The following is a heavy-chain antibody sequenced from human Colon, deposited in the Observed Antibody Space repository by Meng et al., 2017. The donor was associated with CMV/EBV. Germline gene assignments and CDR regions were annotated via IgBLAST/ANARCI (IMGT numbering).Heavy chain of an antibody. D-gene: IGHD3-22*01. CDR2: ISGSGGST. CDR3: AKEASYDSSGYGFDY. CDR1: GSSFSNYR. V-gene: IGHV3-23*01. Sequence: GESLKISCVDSGSSFSNYRMDWVRQAPGKGLEWVSAISGSGGSTYYADSVKGRFTISRDNSKNTPYLQMNSLRAEDTAVYYCAKEASYDSSGYGFDYWGQGTLVTVSS. J-gene: IGHJ4*02.